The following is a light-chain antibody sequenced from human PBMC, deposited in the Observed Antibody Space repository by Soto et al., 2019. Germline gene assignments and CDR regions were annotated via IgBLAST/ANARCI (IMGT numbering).Light chain of an antibody. Sequence: DFQLTQSPSFLSASVGDKVTITCRASQDINTYLARYQQRPGNAPKLLIYSASSLQSGVPSRFSGSGSGTEFTLTVSGLQPEDFATYYCQRLNTYPYIFGPGTKVDIE. J-gene: IGKJ3*01. CDR1: QDINTY. V-gene: IGKV1-9*01. CDR3: QRLNTYPYI. CDR2: SAS.